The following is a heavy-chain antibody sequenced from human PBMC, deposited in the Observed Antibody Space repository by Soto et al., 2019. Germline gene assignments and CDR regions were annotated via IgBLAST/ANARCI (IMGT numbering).Heavy chain of an antibody. Sequence: GGSLRLSCAASGFTLSSYAMSWVRQAPGKGLEWVSAISGSGGSTYYADSVKGRFTISRDNSKNTLYLQMNSLRAEDTAVYYCAKDLAYCGGDCYSGTFDIWGQGTMVTVSS. J-gene: IGHJ3*02. CDR3: AKDLAYCGGDCYSGTFDI. CDR1: GFTLSSYA. D-gene: IGHD2-21*02. CDR2: ISGSGGST. V-gene: IGHV3-23*01.